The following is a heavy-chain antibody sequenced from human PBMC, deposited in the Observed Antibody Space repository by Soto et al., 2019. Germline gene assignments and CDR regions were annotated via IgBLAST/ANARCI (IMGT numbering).Heavy chain of an antibody. J-gene: IGHJ4*02. V-gene: IGHV3-30-3*01. D-gene: IGHD6-13*01. CDR1: GFTFSSYA. CDR2: ISYDGSNK. CDR3: ARGGSRVRVNIAAAGTYYFDY. Sequence: PGGSLRLSCAASGFTFSSYAMHWVRQAPGKGLEWVAVISYDGSNKYYADSVKGRFTVSRDNSKNTLYLQMNSLRTEDTAVYYCARGGSRVRVNIAAAGTYYFDYWGQGXLVTVYS.